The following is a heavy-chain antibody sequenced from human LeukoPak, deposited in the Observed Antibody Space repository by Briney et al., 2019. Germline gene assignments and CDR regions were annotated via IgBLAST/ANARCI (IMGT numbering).Heavy chain of an antibody. Sequence: PSETLSLTCSVSGGSISSHYWSWIRQPPGKGLEWIGYIYYSGSTKYNPSLKSRVTISVDTSKDQFSLKLSSVTAADTAVYYCARGGTTVTPGLLWFDPWGQGTLVTVSS. J-gene: IGHJ5*02. V-gene: IGHV4-59*11. CDR3: ARGGTTVTPGLLWFDP. CDR2: IYYSGST. CDR1: GGSISSHY. D-gene: IGHD4-17*01.